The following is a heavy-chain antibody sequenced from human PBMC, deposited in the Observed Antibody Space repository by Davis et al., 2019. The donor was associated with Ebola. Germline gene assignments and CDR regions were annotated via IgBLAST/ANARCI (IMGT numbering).Heavy chain of an antibody. V-gene: IGHV1-2*02. J-gene: IGHJ4*02. CDR1: GYTFTSYG. CDR3: ARAGGGAARRIDY. Sequence: ASVKVSCKASGYTFTSYGISWVRQAPGQGLEWLGWIHPNSGGTNYAQKFQGRVTMTRDTSISTAYMELSRLRSDDTAVYYCARAGGGAARRIDYWGQGTLVTVSS. D-gene: IGHD6-6*01. CDR2: IHPNSGGT.